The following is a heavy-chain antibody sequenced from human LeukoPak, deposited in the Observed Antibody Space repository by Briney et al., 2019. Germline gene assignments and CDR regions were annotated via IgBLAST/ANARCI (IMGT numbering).Heavy chain of an antibody. CDR1: GGSFSGYY. V-gene: IGHV4-34*01. Sequence: SETLSLTCAVYGGSFSGYYWSWIRQPPGKGLEWIGEINHSGSTNYNPSLKSRVTISVDTSKNQFSLKLSSVTAADTAVYYCARIRDSSSWYRFHWFDPWGQGTLVTVSS. CDR2: INHSGST. J-gene: IGHJ5*02. CDR3: ARIRDSSSWYRFHWFDP. D-gene: IGHD6-13*01.